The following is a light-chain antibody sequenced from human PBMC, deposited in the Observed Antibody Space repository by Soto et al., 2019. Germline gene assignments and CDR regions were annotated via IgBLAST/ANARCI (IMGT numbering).Light chain of an antibody. CDR2: GAS. J-gene: IGKJ3*01. CDR1: QTINNRY. V-gene: IGKV3-20*01. CDR3: HHYDNSPPFP. Sequence: EIVLTQSPGTLSLSPGERAIPSCRASQTINNRYLAWYQQMPGRAPRLLIHGASSRAAGIPDRFSGSGSGTDFTLTINRLEPEDFAVYYCHHYDNSPPFPFGPGTTVDF.